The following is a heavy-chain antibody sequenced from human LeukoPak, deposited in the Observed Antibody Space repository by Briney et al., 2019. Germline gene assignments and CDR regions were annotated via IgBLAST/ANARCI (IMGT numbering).Heavy chain of an antibody. J-gene: IGHJ5*02. CDR3: ARAIVVVPAAIGWFDP. CDR1: GYTFTGYY. CDR2: INPNSGGT. Sequence: ASVKVSCKASGYTFTGYYMHWVRQAPGQGLEWMGWINPNSGGTNYAQKFQGRVTMTRDTSISTAYMELSRLRSDDTAVYYCARAIVVVPAAIGWFDPWSQGTLVTVSS. V-gene: IGHV1-2*02. D-gene: IGHD2-2*01.